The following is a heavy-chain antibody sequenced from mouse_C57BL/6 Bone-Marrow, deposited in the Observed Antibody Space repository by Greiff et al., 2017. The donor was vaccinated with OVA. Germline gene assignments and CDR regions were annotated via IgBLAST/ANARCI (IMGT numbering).Heavy chain of an antibody. CDR3: EREYYGSSYERNFDY. Sequence: EVLLVESGGGLVKPGGSLKLSCAASGFTFSSYTMSWVRQTPEQRLEWIATISGGGGNPYYHDSVKGRFPISRDNAKNTRYRQMRSRRSEDTDLYYCEREYYGSSYERNFDYWGQGTTLTVSS. CDR2: ISGGGGNP. V-gene: IGHV5-9*01. CDR1: GFTFSSYT. J-gene: IGHJ2*01. D-gene: IGHD1-1*01.